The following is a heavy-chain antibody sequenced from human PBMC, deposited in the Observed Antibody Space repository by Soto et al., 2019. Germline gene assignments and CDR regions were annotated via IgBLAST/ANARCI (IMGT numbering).Heavy chain of an antibody. J-gene: IGHJ3*02. CDR2: ISYDGGNK. Sequence: QVQLVESGGGVVQPGRSLRLSCAASGFTFSSYGMHWVRQAPGKGLEWVAVISYDGGNKYYADSVKGRFTISRDNSKNTVYLQMNSLRAEDTAVYYCAKGDRRYSGYAAFDIWGQGTMVTVSS. V-gene: IGHV3-30*18. CDR1: GFTFSSYG. D-gene: IGHD5-12*01. CDR3: AKGDRRYSGYAAFDI.